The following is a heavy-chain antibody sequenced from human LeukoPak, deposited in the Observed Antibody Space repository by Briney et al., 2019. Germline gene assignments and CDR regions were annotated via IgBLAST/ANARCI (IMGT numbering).Heavy chain of an antibody. V-gene: IGHV3-30-3*01. Sequence: GGSLRLSCAASGFTFNKYAMHWVRQAPGKGLEWVAVISSDGVNKYYADSMKGRFTISRDNSKNILYLQMNSLRTEDTAVYSCARVPDGSGPSFDYWGQGTLVTVSS. CDR1: GFTFNKYA. D-gene: IGHD3-22*01. CDR2: ISSDGVNK. CDR3: ARVPDGSGPSFDY. J-gene: IGHJ4*02.